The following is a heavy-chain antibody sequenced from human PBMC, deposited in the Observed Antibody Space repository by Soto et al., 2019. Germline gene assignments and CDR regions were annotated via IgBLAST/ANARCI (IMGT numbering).Heavy chain of an antibody. CDR3: ARETGYSYSPVLDV. D-gene: IGHD5-18*01. V-gene: IGHV1-69*12. Sequence: QVQLVQSGAEVTKPGSSVTVSCKASGGTFSSYAISWVRQAPGQGLEWMGGIIPIFGTANYAQKLQGRVTITADESTSTAYMERSSLISEDTAVYYCARETGYSYSPVLDVWGQGTTVTVSS. J-gene: IGHJ6*02. CDR1: GGTFSSYA. CDR2: IIPIFGTA.